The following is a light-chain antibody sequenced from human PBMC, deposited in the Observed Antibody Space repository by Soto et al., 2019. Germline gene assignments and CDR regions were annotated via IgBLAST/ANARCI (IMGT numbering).Light chain of an antibody. J-gene: IGKJ5*01. Sequence: IVLTQCPANLSLSPGGRATLSCRARQSVSSSYLSWYQQKPGQAPRLLISGASSRATGIPDRFSGSGSGTDFTPTISRLEPQDFALYYCQHYVERSPITFGQGTRLEIK. CDR3: QHYVERSPIT. V-gene: IGKV3-20*01. CDR1: QSVSSSY. CDR2: GAS.